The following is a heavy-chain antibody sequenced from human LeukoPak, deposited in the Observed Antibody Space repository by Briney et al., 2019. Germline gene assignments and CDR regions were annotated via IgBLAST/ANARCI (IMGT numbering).Heavy chain of an antibody. CDR1: GYTFSIYS. CDR3: ARDPVDY. CDR2: ISSSSSTI. V-gene: IGHV3-48*02. J-gene: IGHJ4*02. Sequence: PGGSLSLSCAASGYTFSIYSMTWVRRARGEGLELVSYISSSSSTIYYADSVKGRFTISRDNAKNSLYLQMNSLRDEDTAVYYCARDPVDYWGQGTLVTVSS.